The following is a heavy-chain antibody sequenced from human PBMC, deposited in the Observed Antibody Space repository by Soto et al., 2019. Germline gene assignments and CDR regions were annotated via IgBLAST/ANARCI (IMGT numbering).Heavy chain of an antibody. J-gene: IGHJ5*02. V-gene: IGHV1-2*02. D-gene: IGHD6-6*01. Sequence: QVQLVQSGAEVKKPGASVKVSCKASGYIFTDFYMHWVRQAPGQGLEWMGWFNPNSGGTNYAQKFQGRVTMTRDTSISTAYMELSRLRSDDTAVYYCARDSYSRTSGGGNWFDPWGQGTLVTVSS. CDR2: FNPNSGGT. CDR1: GYIFTDFY. CDR3: ARDSYSRTSGGGNWFDP.